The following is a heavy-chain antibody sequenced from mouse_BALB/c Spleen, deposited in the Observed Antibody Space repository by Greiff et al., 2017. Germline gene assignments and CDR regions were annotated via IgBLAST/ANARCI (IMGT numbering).Heavy chain of an antibody. J-gene: IGHJ4*01. V-gene: IGHV2-9-2*01. CDR2: IWTGGGT. Sequence: QVQLKESGPGLVAPSQSLSITCTVSGFSLTSYDISWIRQPPGKGLEWLGVIWTGGGTNYNSAFMSRLSISKDNSKSQVFLKMNSLQTDDTAIYYCVRERYLVAMDYWGQGTSVTVSS. CDR3: VRERYLVAMDY. CDR1: GFSLTSYD. D-gene: IGHD2-14*01.